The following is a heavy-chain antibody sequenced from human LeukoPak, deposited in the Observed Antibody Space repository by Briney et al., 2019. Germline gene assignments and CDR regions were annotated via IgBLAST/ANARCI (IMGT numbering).Heavy chain of an antibody. Sequence: PSETLSLTCSASGGSMTSFYWSWIRQSPGRGLEWIGYIYNNENTSYNASLKSRVTMSLDTSKSQFSLRLTSVTAADTAVYFCAIHRYNSGWFFFGYWGQGILVTVSS. CDR3: AIHRYNSGWFFFGY. CDR2: IYNNENT. V-gene: IGHV4-59*08. J-gene: IGHJ4*02. D-gene: IGHD6-19*01. CDR1: GGSMTSFY.